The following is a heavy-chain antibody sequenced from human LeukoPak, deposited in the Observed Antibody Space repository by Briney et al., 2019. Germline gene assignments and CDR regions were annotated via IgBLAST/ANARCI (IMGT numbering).Heavy chain of an antibody. CDR1: GGSISSRSYY. CDR3: ARDRSRWDLLPFDY. Sequence: PSETLSLTCTVSGGSISSRSYYWGWIRQPPGKGLEWIGNIYCDGSTYYDPSLKSRATISVDTSKNQFSLKLSSVTAADTAIYYCARDRSRWDLLPFDYWGQGALVTVSS. D-gene: IGHD1-26*01. J-gene: IGHJ4*02. CDR2: IYCDGST. V-gene: IGHV4-39*07.